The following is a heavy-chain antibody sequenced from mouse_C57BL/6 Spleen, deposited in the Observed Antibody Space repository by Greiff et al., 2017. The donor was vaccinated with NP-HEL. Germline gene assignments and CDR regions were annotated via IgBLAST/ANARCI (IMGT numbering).Heavy chain of an antibody. CDR1: GFTFSDYG. D-gene: IGHD1-1*01. CDR3: ARPYYYCSSTDWFAY. J-gene: IGHJ3*01. CDR2: ISSGSSTI. V-gene: IGHV5-17*01. Sequence: EVQLVESGGGLVKPGGSLKLSCAASGFTFSDYGMHWVRQAPEKGLEWVAYISSGSSTIYYADTVKGRFTISRDNAKNTLFLQMTSLRSEDTAMYYCARPYYYCSSTDWFAYWGQGTLVTVSA.